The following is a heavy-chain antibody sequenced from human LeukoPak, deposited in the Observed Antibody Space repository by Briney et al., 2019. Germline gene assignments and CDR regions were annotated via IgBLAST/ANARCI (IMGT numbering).Heavy chain of an antibody. V-gene: IGHV1-2*02. D-gene: IGHD5-12*01. CDR3: ARGEWLRWPFMDV. CDR1: GYTFTGYY. CDR2: INPNSGGT. Sequence: ASVKVSCKASGYTFTGYYMHWMRQAPGQGLEWMGWINPNSGGTNYAQKFQGRVTMTRDTSIRTAYMELSRLRSDDTSVYYCARGEWLRWPFMDVWGQGTTVTVSS. J-gene: IGHJ6*02.